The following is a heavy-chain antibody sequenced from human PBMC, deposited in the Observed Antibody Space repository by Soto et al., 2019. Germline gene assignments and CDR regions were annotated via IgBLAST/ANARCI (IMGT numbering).Heavy chain of an antibody. CDR3: AKGPGIAVARLDV. J-gene: IGHJ6*02. V-gene: IGHV3-23*01. D-gene: IGHD6-19*01. CDR1: GFTFSSYA. Sequence: LRLSCAASGFTFSSYAMGWVRQAPGKGLEWVSAISGSGGSTYYADSVKGRFTISRDNSKNTLYLQMNSLRAEDTAVYYCAKGPGIAVARLDVWGQGTTVTVSS. CDR2: ISGSGGST.